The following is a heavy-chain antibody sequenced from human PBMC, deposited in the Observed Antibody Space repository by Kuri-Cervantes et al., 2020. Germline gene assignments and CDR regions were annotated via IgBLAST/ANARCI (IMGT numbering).Heavy chain of an antibody. J-gene: IGHJ4*02. D-gene: IGHD6-6*01. CDR2: ISYDGSKT. CDR1: GFTFSNYA. CDR3: ANQLTPYSSFV. Sequence: GESLKISCAAPGFTFSNYAMHWVRQAPGKGLEWVAVISYDGSKTYYGDSVQGRFTISRDNSKNTLYLQMNSLRAEDTAVYYCANQLTPYSSFVWGQGALVTVSS. V-gene: IGHV3-30*18.